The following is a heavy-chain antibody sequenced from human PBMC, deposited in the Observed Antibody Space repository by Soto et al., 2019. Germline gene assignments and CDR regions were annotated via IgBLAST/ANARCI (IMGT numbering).Heavy chain of an antibody. CDR2: IFHSGST. CDR1: GGSISSSNW. V-gene: IGHV4-4*02. J-gene: IGHJ5*02. Sequence: QVQLQESGPGLVKPSGTLSLTCAVSGGSISSSNWWSWFPHPPGKGLGGVGEIFHSGSTNSNPSLKSRVTISVDKSKNQFSLKLSSVTAADTAVYYCARRYMVRGVASWFDPWGQGTLVTVSS. D-gene: IGHD3-10*01. CDR3: ARRYMVRGVASWFDP.